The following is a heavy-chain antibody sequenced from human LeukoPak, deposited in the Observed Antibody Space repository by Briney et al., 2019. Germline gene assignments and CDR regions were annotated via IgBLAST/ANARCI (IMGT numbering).Heavy chain of an antibody. Sequence: PSETLSLTCTVSGGSISSGGYYWSWIRQHPGKGLEWIGYIYYSGSTYYNPSLKSRVTISVDTSKNQFSLKLSSVTAADTAVYYCARDAFYYDSSGYLFDPWGQGTLVTVPS. D-gene: IGHD3-22*01. V-gene: IGHV4-31*03. CDR2: IYYSGST. CDR1: GGSISSGGYY. CDR3: ARDAFYYDSSGYLFDP. J-gene: IGHJ5*02.